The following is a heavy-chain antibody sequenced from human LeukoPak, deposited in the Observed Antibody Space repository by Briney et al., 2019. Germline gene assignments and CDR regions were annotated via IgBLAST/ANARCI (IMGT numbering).Heavy chain of an antibody. Sequence: ASVKVSCKASGGTFSSYAISWVRQAPGQGLEWMGGIIPIFGTANYAQKFQGRVTITADESTSTAYMELSSLRSEDTAVYYCATAGDSSGYYPQWFDPWGQGTLVTVSS. CDR3: ATAGDSSGYYPQWFDP. CDR1: GGTFSSYA. D-gene: IGHD3-22*01. CDR2: IIPIFGTA. J-gene: IGHJ5*02. V-gene: IGHV1-69*01.